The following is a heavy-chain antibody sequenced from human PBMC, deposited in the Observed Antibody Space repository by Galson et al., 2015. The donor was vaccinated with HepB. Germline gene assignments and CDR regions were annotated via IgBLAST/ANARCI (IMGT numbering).Heavy chain of an antibody. J-gene: IGHJ4*02. CDR1: GFTFSSYW. V-gene: IGHV3-7*01. Sequence: LRLSCAGSGFTFSSYWMTWVRQAPGKGLEWVANIKKDGSEKNYVDSVKGRFTISRDNAKNSLYLQMNSLRAKDTAVYYCVKEIAAAQWGQGTLVTVSS. D-gene: IGHD6-13*01. CDR2: IKKDGSEK. CDR3: VKEIAAAQ.